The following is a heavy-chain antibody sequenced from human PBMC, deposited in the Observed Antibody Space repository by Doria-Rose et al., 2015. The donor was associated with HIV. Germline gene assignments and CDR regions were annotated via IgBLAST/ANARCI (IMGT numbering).Heavy chain of an antibody. J-gene: IGHJ6*02. CDR2: IIPEFGTT. Sequence: QVQLVQSGAEVKKPGSSVKVSCKASGATFSSYAINWVRQAPGQGLEWMGGIIPEFGTTTYAQKFQGRVTINADESTSTAYMELSNLRSEDTAVYYCARDCSIRCYFIGRRQPGDRNYYYGMDVWGQGTTVTVSS. V-gene: IGHV1-69*12. D-gene: IGHD2-2*01. CDR3: ARDCSIRCYFIGRRQPGDRNYYYGMDV. CDR1: GATFSSYA.